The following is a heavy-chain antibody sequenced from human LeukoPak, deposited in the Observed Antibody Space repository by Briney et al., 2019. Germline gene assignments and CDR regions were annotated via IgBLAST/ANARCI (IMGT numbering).Heavy chain of an antibody. Sequence: SETLSLTCAVYGGSFSGYYWSWIRQPPGKGLEWIGEINHSGSTNYNPSLKSRVTISVDTSKNQFSLKLSSVTAADTAVYYCVTYCGSDYWGQGTLVTVSS. CDR1: GGSFSGYY. CDR3: VTYCGSDY. D-gene: IGHD2-15*01. J-gene: IGHJ4*02. CDR2: INHSGST. V-gene: IGHV4-34*01.